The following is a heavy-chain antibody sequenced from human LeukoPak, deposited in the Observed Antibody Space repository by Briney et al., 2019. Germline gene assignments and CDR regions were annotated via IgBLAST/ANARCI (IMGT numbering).Heavy chain of an antibody. D-gene: IGHD3-3*01. CDR2: IYYSGST. CDR3: ARVVFYDFWSGYYPQCFDY. Sequence: SETLSLTCTVSGGSISSSSYYWGWVRQPPGKGLEWIGSIYYSGSTYYNPSLKSRVTISVDTSKNQFSLKLSSVTAADTAVYYCARVVFYDFWSGYYPQCFDYWGQGTLVTVSS. J-gene: IGHJ4*02. V-gene: IGHV4-39*01. CDR1: GGSISSSSYY.